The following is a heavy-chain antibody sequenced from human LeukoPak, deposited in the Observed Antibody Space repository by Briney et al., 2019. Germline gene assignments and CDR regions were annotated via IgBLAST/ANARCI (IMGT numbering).Heavy chain of an antibody. CDR3: ARGHYGDDFDY. CDR1: GGSFSGYY. V-gene: IGHV4-34*01. CDR2: INHSGST. Sequence: SETVSLTCAVYGGSFSGYYWSWIRQPPGKGLEWIGEINHSGSTNYNPSLKSRVTISVDTSKNQFSLKLSSVTAADTAVYYCARGHYGDDFDYWGQGTLVTVSS. J-gene: IGHJ4*02. D-gene: IGHD4-17*01.